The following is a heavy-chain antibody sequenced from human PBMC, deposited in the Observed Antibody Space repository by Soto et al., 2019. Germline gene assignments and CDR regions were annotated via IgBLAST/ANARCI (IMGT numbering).Heavy chain of an antibody. Sequence: ASVTVSCKPSGYTFTCSYMHWVRQAPVQGLEWMGWINPNSGGTNYAQKFQGRVTMTRDTSISTAYMELSRLRSDDTAVYYCAREDFWSGYYRYYFDYWGQGTLVPVSS. V-gene: IGHV1-2*02. D-gene: IGHD3-3*01. CDR3: AREDFWSGYYRYYFDY. J-gene: IGHJ4*02. CDR1: GYTFTCSY. CDR2: INPNSGGT.